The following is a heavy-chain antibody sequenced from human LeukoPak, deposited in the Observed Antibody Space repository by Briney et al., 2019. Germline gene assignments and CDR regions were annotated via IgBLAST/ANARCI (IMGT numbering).Heavy chain of an antibody. CDR1: GFTFSGYS. J-gene: IGHJ6*02. CDR2: FGTRSTSI. Sequence: GGSLRLSCTASGFTFSGYSMNWIRQAPGKGLEWVSSFGTRSTSIYHAGSVKGRFAISRDNAKNSLYLQMNSLRAEDTAVYYCARGNRYSSGWYVYYYYYGMDVWGQGTTVTVSS. D-gene: IGHD6-19*01. V-gene: IGHV3-21*01. CDR3: ARGNRYSSGWYVYYYYYGMDV.